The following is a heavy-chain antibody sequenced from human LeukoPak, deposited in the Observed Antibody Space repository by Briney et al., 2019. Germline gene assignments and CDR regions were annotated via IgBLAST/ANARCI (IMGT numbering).Heavy chain of an antibody. J-gene: IGHJ3*02. Sequence: ASVKVSCKASGYTFTRYYIHWVRQAPGQGLEWMGTINPSDGGTSYAQKFQGRITMTRDTSTSTVYMELSSLRSEDTAVYYCARVDVAGSGAFDIWGHGTMVTISS. D-gene: IGHD6-19*01. CDR2: INPSDGGT. CDR3: ARVDVAGSGAFDI. CDR1: GYTFTRYY. V-gene: IGHV1-46*01.